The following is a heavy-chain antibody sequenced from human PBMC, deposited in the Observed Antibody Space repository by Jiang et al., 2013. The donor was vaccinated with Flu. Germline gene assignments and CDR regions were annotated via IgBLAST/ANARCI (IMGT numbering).Heavy chain of an antibody. D-gene: IGHD3-16*01. V-gene: IGHV2-70*16. CDR3: ARFGGVAGRRHFQQ. CDR2: IDWDNDK. J-gene: IGHJ1*01. CDR1: GFSLSTSGEC. Sequence: KPTQTLTLTCTFSGFSLSTSGECVSWVRQPPGKALEWLARIDWDNDKFYSTSLKTRLTISKDTSKNQVVLTMTNMDPVDTATYYCARFGGVAGRRHFQQWGQGTLVTVSS.